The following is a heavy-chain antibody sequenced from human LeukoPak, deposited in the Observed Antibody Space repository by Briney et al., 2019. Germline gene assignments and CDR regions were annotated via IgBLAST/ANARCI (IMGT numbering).Heavy chain of an antibody. CDR3: AARRGLVHFDY. CDR1: GFTFSDNY. CDR2: ISSSSSYT. D-gene: IGHD3-10*01. Sequence: GGSLRLSGEAPGFTFSDNYMSGIRKAPGKGREWVSYISSSSSYTNYADSVKGRFTISRDNAKNSLYLQMNSLRAEDTAVYYCAARRGLVHFDYWGQGTLVTVSS. J-gene: IGHJ4*02. V-gene: IGHV3-11*06.